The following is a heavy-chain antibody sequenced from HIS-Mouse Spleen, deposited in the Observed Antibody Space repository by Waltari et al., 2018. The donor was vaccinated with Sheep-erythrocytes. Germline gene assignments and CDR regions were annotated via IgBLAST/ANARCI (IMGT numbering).Heavy chain of an antibody. CDR1: GGTFSSYA. V-gene: IGHV1-69*04. D-gene: IGHD1-26*01. CDR3: AQTGATTPHFDY. J-gene: IGHJ4*02. Sequence: QVQLVQSGAEVKKPGSSVKVSCKASGGTFSSYAISWVRQAPGQGLEWMGRIIPILGIANYAQKFQGRVTITADKSTSTACMELSSLRSEDTAVYYCAQTGATTPHFDYWGQGTLVTVSS. CDR2: IIPILGIA.